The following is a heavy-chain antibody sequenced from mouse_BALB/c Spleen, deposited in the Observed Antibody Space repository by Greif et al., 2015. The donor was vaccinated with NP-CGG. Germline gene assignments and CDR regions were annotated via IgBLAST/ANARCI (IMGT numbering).Heavy chain of an antibody. CDR2: IYLGDGDT. Sequence: SGAELVRPGSSVKISCKASGYAFSSYWMNWVKQRPGQGLECIGQIYLGDGDTNYNGKFKGKATLTADKSSSTAYMQLRSLKSEDSAVYFCARSQGYYFDYWGQGTTLTVSS. V-gene: IGHV1-80*01. CDR1: GYAFSSYW. J-gene: IGHJ2*01. CDR3: ARSQGYYFDY.